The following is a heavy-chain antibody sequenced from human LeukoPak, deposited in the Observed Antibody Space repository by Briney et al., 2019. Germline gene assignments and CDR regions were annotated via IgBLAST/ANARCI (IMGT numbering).Heavy chain of an antibody. CDR1: GYTFISYG. D-gene: IGHD6-19*01. J-gene: IGHJ4*02. V-gene: IGHV1-18*01. Sequence: ASVKVSCKASGYTFISYGISWVRQAPGQGLEWMGWISADNDNTNYGQKLQGRVTMTTDTSTSTAYMELSRLRSDDTAVYYCARELEGGWNYLDYWGQGTLVTVSS. CDR2: ISADNDNT. CDR3: ARELEGGWNYLDY.